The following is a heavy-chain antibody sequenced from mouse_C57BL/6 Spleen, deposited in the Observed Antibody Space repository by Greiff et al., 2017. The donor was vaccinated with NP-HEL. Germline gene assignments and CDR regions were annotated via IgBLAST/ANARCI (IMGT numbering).Heavy chain of an antibody. D-gene: IGHD1-1*01. Sequence: EVQLVESGPGLVKPSQSLSLTCSVTGYSITSGYYWNWIRQFPGNKLEWMGYISYDGSNNYNPSLKNRISITRDTSKNQFFLKLNSVTTEDTATYYCARIPFITTVVAPVLYYYAMDYWGQGTSVTVSS. CDR1: GYSITSGYY. CDR3: ARIPFITTVVAPVLYYYAMDY. V-gene: IGHV3-6*01. CDR2: ISYDGSN. J-gene: IGHJ4*01.